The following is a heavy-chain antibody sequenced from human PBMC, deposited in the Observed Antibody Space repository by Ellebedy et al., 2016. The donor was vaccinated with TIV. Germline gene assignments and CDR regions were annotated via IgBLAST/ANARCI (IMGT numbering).Heavy chain of an antibody. J-gene: IGHJ6*02. CDR2: ISSGGSTT. Sequence: GGSLRLSCAASGFTFSIYAMSWVRQAPGKGLEWVSAISSGGSTTYYADSVKGRFTIASDNSTDTLYLQVSSLRVEDTAIYYCAKDFNPDTHLVHGMDVWGQGTTVTVSS. CDR3: AKDFNPDTHLVHGMDV. CDR1: GFTFSIYA. V-gene: IGHV3-23*01. D-gene: IGHD5-18*01.